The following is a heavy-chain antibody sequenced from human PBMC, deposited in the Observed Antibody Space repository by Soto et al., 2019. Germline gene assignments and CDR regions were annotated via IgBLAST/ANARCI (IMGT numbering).Heavy chain of an antibody. J-gene: IGHJ5*02. D-gene: IGHD6-6*01. CDR1: GYTLTELS. CDR2: FDPEDGET. Sequence: GASVKVSCKVSGYTLTELSMHWVRQAPGKGLEWMGGFDPEDGETIYAQKFQGRVTMTEDTSTDTAYMELSSLRSEDTAVYYCATDPPYSSSYNWFDPWGQGTLVTVSS. CDR3: ATDPPYSSSYNWFDP. V-gene: IGHV1-24*01.